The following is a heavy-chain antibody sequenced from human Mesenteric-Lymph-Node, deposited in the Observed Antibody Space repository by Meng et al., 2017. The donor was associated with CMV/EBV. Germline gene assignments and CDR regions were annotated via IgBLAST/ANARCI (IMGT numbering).Heavy chain of an antibody. D-gene: IGHD3-3*01. Sequence: ASVKVSCKASGGTFSSYAISWVRQAPGQGLEWMGWMNPNSGNTGYAQKFQGRVTMTRNTSISTAYMELSSLTSEDTAVYYCARRNYDFWSGYSNYFDSWGLGTLVTVSS. V-gene: IGHV1-8*02. CDR1: GGTFSSYA. CDR2: MNPNSGNT. J-gene: IGHJ4*02. CDR3: ARRNYDFWSGYSNYFDS.